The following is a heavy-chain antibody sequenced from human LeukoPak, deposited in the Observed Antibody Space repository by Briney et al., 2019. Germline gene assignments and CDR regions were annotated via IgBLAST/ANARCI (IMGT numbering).Heavy chain of an antibody. CDR3: ARDPYSGNYGTYYYYYMDV. CDR1: GFTLSSYS. V-gene: IGHV3-21*01. Sequence: KPGGSLRLSCAVSGFTLSSYSMKWVRQAPGKGLEWVSSISSSSLYIYYGDSVKGRFTISRDNAKHSVYLQMNRLRAEDTAVYYCARDPYSGNYGTYYYYYMDVWGKGTTVTISS. D-gene: IGHD1-26*01. J-gene: IGHJ6*03. CDR2: ISSSSLYI.